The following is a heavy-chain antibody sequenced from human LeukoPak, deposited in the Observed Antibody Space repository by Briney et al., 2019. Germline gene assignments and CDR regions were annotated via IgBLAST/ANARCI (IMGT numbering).Heavy chain of an antibody. CDR2: ISYDGSNK. CDR3: AKVDYTVNYMDV. CDR1: GFTFSSYG. V-gene: IGHV3-30*18. Sequence: GGSLRLSCAASGFTFSSYGMHWVRQAPGKGLEWVAVISYDGSNKYYADSVKGRFTISRDNSKNTLYLQVNSLRAEDTAVYYCAKVDYTVNYMDVWGKGTTVTVSS. D-gene: IGHD2-2*02. J-gene: IGHJ6*03.